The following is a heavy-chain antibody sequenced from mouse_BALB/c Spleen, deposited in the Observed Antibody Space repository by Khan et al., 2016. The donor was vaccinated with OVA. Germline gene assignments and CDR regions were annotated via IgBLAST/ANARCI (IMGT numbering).Heavy chain of an antibody. D-gene: IGHD1-1*01. V-gene: IGHV8-12*01. CDR1: GFSLSTSGMG. CDR3: VRRIYYSGSTYFDF. J-gene: IGHJ2*01. Sequence: QVPLKESGPGILQPSQTLSLTCSFSGFSLSTSGMGVSWIRQPSGKGLEWLAHIYWDGEKRYNPSLKSRLTISKDTSRNPAFIKITSVDTADTAAFLCVRRIYYSGSTYFDFWGQVTTLTVSS. CDR2: IYWDGEK.